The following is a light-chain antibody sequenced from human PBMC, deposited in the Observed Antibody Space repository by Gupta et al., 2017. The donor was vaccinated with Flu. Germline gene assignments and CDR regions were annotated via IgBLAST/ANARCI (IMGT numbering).Light chain of an antibody. J-gene: IGKJ4*01. CDR3: QHDKIYPLT. CDR1: QSINSY. V-gene: IGKV1-5*03. CDR2: AAS. Sequence: DIHMTQSPSTLSASVGDRVTITCRASQSINSYLAWYHQKPGKAPKLLIYAASTLESAVPSRFSGSGSGTEFTLTISSLQPDDFATYYCQHDKIYPLTLGGGTKVEIK.